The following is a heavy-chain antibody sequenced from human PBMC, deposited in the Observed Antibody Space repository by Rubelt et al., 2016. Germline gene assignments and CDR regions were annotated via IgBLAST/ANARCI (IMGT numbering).Heavy chain of an antibody. Sequence: QVQLQESGPGLVKPSETLSLTCTVSGYSISSGYYWGWIRQPPGTGLEWLGSIYYSGGTSYNPSLKDRVTRSVDTSKNQFALKLSAVTAADTAVYYCARHLRGSYPDYWGQGTLVTVSS. CDR3: ARHLRGSYPDY. CDR2: IYYSGGT. CDR1: GYSISSGYY. D-gene: IGHD1-26*01. V-gene: IGHV4-38-2*02. J-gene: IGHJ4*02.